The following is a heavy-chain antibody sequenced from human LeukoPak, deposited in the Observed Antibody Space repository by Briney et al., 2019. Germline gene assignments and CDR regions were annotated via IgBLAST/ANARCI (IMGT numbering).Heavy chain of an antibody. Sequence: PSETLSLTCAVYGGSFSGYYWSWIRQPPGKGLEWIGEINHSGSTNYNPSLKSRVTMSVDTSKNQFSLKLSSVTAADTAVYYCARAYDSSGYHPTYAFDIWGQGTMVTVSS. V-gene: IGHV4-34*01. CDR2: INHSGST. CDR1: GGSFSGYY. CDR3: ARAYDSSGYHPTYAFDI. D-gene: IGHD3-22*01. J-gene: IGHJ3*02.